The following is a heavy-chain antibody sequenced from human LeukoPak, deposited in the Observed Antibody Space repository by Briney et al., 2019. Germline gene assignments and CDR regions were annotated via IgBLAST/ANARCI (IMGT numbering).Heavy chain of an antibody. CDR2: IYYSGST. CDR1: APSITSGGYY. J-gene: IGHJ5*02. V-gene: IGHV4-31*03. CDR3: ARGGVMGSGSYYHWFDP. D-gene: IGHD3-10*01. Sequence: SQTLSLTSTVSAPSITSGGYYWSWIRQHPVKGLEWIGYIYYSGSTYYNPSLKSRVTISVDTSKNQLSLKLSFVTAAETAVYYCARGGVMGSGSYYHWFDPWGQGTLVTVSS.